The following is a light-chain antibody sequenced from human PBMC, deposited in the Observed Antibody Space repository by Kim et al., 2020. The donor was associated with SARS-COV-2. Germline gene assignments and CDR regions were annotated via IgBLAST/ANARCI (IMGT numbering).Light chain of an antibody. CDR3: QQYNSYPIT. CDR2: GAS. J-gene: IGKJ5*01. CDR1: QGINSF. V-gene: IGKV1-16*02. Sequence: DIQMTQSPSSLSASVGDRVTITCRASQGINSFLAWIQQKPGKAPRSLIFGASSFQRGVPSKFSGSGSGTNFTLTISSLQPEDFATYSCQQYNSYPITFGQGTRLEIK.